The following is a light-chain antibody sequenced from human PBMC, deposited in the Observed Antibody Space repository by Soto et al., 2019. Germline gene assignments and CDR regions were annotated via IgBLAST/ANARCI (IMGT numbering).Light chain of an antibody. CDR3: MQALQTPIT. J-gene: IGKJ5*01. Sequence: DIVMTQSPLSLPVTPGEPASISCRSSQSLLHSNGYNYLDWYLQKPGQSPQLLIYLGSNRASGVPDRFSGSGSGTDFTLTISSVEAEDVGVYYCMQALQTPITFGRGTRLETK. CDR1: QSLLHSNGYNY. CDR2: LGS. V-gene: IGKV2-28*01.